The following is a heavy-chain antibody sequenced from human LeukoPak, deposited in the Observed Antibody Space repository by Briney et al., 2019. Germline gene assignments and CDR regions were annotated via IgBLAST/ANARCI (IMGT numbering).Heavy chain of an antibody. CDR3: ARPYYDFWSGYHWFDP. V-gene: IGHV4-4*09. D-gene: IGHD3-3*01. J-gene: IGHJ5*02. CDR1: GGSISSYY. CDR2: IYTSGST. Sequence: SETLSLTCTVSGGSISSYYWSWIRQPPGKGREWIGYIYTSGSTNYNPSLKSRVTISVDTSKNQFSLKLSSVTAADTAVYYCARPYYDFWSGYHWFDPWGQGTLVTVSS.